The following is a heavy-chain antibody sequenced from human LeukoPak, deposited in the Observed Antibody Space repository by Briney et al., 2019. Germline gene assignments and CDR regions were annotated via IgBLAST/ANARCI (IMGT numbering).Heavy chain of an antibody. CDR3: ASYPRSVDTPPFDY. D-gene: IGHD3-16*02. CDR1: GYSFTAQY. CDR2: INPNNGDT. J-gene: IGHJ4*02. Sequence: GASVKVSCKASGYSFTAQYMHWLRQAPGQGLEWMGWINPNNGDTKYAQSFLGRVIMTRDTSTTTAYMELSSLRSGDTAVYFCASYPRSVDTPPFDYWGQGTLVTVSS. V-gene: IGHV1-2*02.